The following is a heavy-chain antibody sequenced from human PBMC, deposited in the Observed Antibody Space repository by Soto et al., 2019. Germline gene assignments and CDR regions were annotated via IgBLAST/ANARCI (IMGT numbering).Heavy chain of an antibody. D-gene: IGHD3-22*01. J-gene: IGHJ4*02. CDR3: ARYCAYDSIYYCSSDRLDY. CDR1: GFAFNRYY. CDR2: VDQDGSAK. V-gene: IGHV3-7*01. Sequence: VQPVESGGGVVQPGRSLRLSCAASGFAFNRYYMSWVRQAPGKGLEWVATVDQDGSAKYYVDSVKGRFTISRDNAKNSLYVQMNSLRGEDTAVYYCARYCAYDSIYYCSSDRLDYWGQGTLVTVSS.